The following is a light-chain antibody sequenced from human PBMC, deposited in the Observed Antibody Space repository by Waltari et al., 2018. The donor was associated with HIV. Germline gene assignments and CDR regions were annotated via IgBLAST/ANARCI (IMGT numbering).Light chain of an antibody. Sequence: QSVLTQPPSVSAAPGQKVTISCSGSSSNIGNDYVSWYQHVPGAAPRLLIYDHNNRPSGIPDRFSGSKSGASATLDITGLQTGDEADYYCGTWDPRLSAGVFGGGTKLTVL. J-gene: IGLJ3*02. CDR2: DHN. CDR3: GTWDPRLSAGV. V-gene: IGLV1-51*01. CDR1: SSNIGNDY.